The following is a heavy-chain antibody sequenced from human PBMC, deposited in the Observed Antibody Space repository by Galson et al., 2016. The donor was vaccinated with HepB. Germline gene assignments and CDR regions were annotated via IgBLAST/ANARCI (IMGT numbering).Heavy chain of an antibody. D-gene: IGHD6-13*01. J-gene: IGHJ4*02. CDR1: GFTVSSYW. V-gene: IGHV3-7*01. CDR3: ARDSRRKPYSSSQGGLLDY. Sequence: SLRLSCAASGFTVSSYWMSWVRQAPGKGLEWVANIKQDGSEKYYVDSVKGRFTISRDNAKNSLFLQMNSLRAEDTAVYYCARDSRRKPYSSSQGGLLDYWGQGTLVTVSS. CDR2: IKQDGSEK.